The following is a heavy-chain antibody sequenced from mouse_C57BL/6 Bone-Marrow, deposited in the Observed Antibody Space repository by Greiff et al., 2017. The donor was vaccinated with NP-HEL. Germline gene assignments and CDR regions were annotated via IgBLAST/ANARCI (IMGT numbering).Heavy chain of an antibody. V-gene: IGHV5-6*01. CDR1: GFTFSSYG. CDR3: ARRTTVGYYAMDY. Sequence: EVKLMESGGDLVKPGGSLKLSCAASGFTFSSYGMSWVRQTPDKRLEWVATISSGGSYTYYPDSVKGRFTISRDNAKNTLYLQLSRLKSEDTAMYYCARRTTVGYYAMDYWGQGTSVTVSS. CDR2: ISSGGSYT. D-gene: IGHD1-1*01. J-gene: IGHJ4*01.